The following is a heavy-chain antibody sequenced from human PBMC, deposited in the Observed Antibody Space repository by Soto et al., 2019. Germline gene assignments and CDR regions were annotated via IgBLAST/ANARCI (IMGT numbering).Heavy chain of an antibody. CDR2: IYYSGST. Sequence: SETLSLTCTVSGGSISSGDYYWSWIRQPPGKGLEWIGYIYYSGSTYYNPSLKSRVTISVDTSKNQFSLKLSSVTAADTAVYYCARSYSRTTSFDYWGQGTLVTFSS. J-gene: IGHJ4*02. D-gene: IGHD1-1*01. V-gene: IGHV4-30-4*02. CDR3: ARSYSRTTSFDY. CDR1: GGSISSGDYY.